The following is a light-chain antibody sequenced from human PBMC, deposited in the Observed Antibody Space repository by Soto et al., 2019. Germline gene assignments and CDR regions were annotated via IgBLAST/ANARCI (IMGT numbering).Light chain of an antibody. V-gene: IGKV1-5*01. Sequence: IQMTQSPSTLSASVGDRVTITCRASQSISSWLAWYQKKPGKAPKLXIYDASNLDTGVPSRFSGSGSGTDFTVTISSLQPEDFATYSCQQYYNLTITFGQGTRLEIK. CDR2: DAS. CDR1: QSISSW. J-gene: IGKJ5*01. CDR3: QQYYNLTIT.